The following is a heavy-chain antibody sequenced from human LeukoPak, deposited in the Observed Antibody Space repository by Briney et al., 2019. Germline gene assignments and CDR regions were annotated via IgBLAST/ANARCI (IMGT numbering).Heavy chain of an antibody. Sequence: GGSLRLSCAASGFTFSSYAMHWVRQAPGKGLEWVAFIRYDGSNKYYADSVKGRFTISRDNAKNSLYLQMNSLRAEDTAVYYCARDQSGYCSGGSCYDGFDYWGQGTLVTVSS. D-gene: IGHD2-15*01. CDR1: GFTFSSYA. CDR3: ARDQSGYCSGGSCYDGFDY. J-gene: IGHJ4*02. V-gene: IGHV3-30*02. CDR2: IRYDGSNK.